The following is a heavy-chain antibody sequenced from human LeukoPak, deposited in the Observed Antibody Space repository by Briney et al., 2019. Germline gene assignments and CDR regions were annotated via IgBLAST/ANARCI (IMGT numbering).Heavy chain of an antibody. Sequence: GGSLRLSCAASGFTFSSYAMSWVRQAPGKGLEWVSAISGSGGSTYYADSVKGRFTISRDSSKNTLYLQMNSLRAEDTAVYHCATSGPPYSSGWLGPFDYWGQGTLVTVSS. V-gene: IGHV3-23*01. CDR1: GFTFSSYA. D-gene: IGHD6-19*01. CDR3: ATSGPPYSSGWLGPFDY. CDR2: ISGSGGST. J-gene: IGHJ4*02.